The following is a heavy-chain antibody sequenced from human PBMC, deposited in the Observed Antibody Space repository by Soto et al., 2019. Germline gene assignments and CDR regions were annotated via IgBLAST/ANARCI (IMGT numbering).Heavy chain of an antibody. CDR1: GFTFASHA. V-gene: IGHV3-23*01. D-gene: IGHD6-6*01. CDR2: ITDSGGRT. CDR3: AKDLGSSSPNWFDF. J-gene: IGHJ5*01. Sequence: GGSLRLSCAASGFTFASHAMNWVRQAPGKGLQWVSTITDSGGRTYYADSVKGRFTISRDNSKNTLSLQMNNLRAEDTAIYYCAKDLGSSSPNWFDFWGQGTLVTVSS.